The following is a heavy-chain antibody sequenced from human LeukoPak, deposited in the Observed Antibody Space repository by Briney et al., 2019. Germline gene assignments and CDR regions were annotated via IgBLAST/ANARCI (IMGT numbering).Heavy chain of an antibody. D-gene: IGHD1-14*01. V-gene: IGHV3-7*01. Sequence: GGSLRLSCVVSEFTFSDSYMAWVRHSPGKGLEWVANIKPDGSEKYYVDSVKGRFTISRDNAKNSLYLQMNSQRVEDTAVYYCAKDRKHYYYGMDVWGQGTTVTVSS. J-gene: IGHJ6*02. CDR3: AKDRKHYYYGMDV. CDR2: IKPDGSEK. CDR1: EFTFSDSY.